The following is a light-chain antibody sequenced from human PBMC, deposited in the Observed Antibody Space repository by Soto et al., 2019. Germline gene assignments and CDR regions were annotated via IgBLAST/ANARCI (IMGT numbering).Light chain of an antibody. CDR3: QQYNNFPPT. J-gene: IGKJ4*01. CDR1: QSVSNW. V-gene: IGKV1D-16*01. CDR2: ATS. Sequence: DVQMTQSPSSLSASVGDRVTITCRASQSVSNWLAWYQQKPGKAPKCLIYATSTLQSGVPSRLSGSGSATDFTLTINSLQPEDFATYYCQQYNNFPPTFGGGTKVDIK.